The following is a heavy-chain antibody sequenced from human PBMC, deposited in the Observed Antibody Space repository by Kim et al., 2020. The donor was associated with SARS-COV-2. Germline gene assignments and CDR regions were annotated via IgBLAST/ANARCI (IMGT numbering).Heavy chain of an antibody. V-gene: IGHV3-23*01. CDR2: GDLT. Sequence: GDLTATADSVKGRFTISRDNSKNTLYLQMSSLRAEDTAIYYCANPRQPDYWGQGTLVTVSS. J-gene: IGHJ4*02. CDR3: ANPRQPDY. D-gene: IGHD6-13*01.